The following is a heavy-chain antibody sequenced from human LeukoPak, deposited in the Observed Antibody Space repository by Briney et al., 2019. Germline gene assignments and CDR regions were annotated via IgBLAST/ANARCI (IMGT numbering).Heavy chain of an antibody. V-gene: IGHV4-4*07. J-gene: IGHJ4*02. Sequence: SETLSLTCTVSGGSISSYYWSWIRQPAGKGLEWIGRIYTSGSTNYNPSLKSRVTMSVDTSKNEFSLKLSSVTAADTAVYYCARSDILTGYSPFDYWGQGTLVTVSS. CDR1: GGSISSYY. D-gene: IGHD3-9*01. CDR3: ARSDILTGYSPFDY. CDR2: IYTSGST.